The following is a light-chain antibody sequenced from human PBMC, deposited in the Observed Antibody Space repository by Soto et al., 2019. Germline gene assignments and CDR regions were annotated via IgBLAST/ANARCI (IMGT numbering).Light chain of an antibody. J-gene: IGLJ2*01. CDR3: AAWDDSLSAAV. V-gene: IGLV1-47*01. CDR1: SSNIGSNY. CDR2: RND. Sequence: QAVVTQSPSASGTPGQRVTISCSGSSSNIGSNYVYWYQQLPGTAPKLLIYRNDERPSGVPDRFSGSQSDTSASLAISGLRSEDEADYFCAAWDDSLSAAVFGGGTKLTVL.